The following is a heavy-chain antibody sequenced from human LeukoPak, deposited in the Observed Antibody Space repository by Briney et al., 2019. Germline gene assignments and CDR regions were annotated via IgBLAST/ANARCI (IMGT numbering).Heavy chain of an antibody. CDR1: GYTFTSYG. D-gene: IGHD2-15*01. J-gene: IGHJ3*02. CDR2: ISAYNGNT. V-gene: IGHV1-18*01. Sequence: GALVKVSCKASGYTFTSYGISWVRQAPGQGLEWMGWISAYNGNTNYAQKLQGRVTMTTDTSTSTAYMELRSLRSDDTAVYYCARGKDVVVVAATPNNAFDIWGQGTMVAVSS. CDR3: ARGKDVVVVAATPNNAFDI.